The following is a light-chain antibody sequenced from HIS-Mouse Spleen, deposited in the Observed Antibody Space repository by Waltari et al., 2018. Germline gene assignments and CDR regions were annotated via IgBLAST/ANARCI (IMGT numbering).Light chain of an antibody. J-gene: IGLJ1*01. CDR3: CSYAGSSTFYV. Sequence: QSALTQPASVSGSPGQSITISCPGTSSDVGSYNLVSWYQQHPGKAPKLMIYEGSKRPSGVYNRFSGSKSGNTASLTISGLQAEDEADYYCCSYAGSSTFYVFGTGTKVTVL. CDR2: EGS. CDR1: SSDVGSYNL. V-gene: IGLV2-23*01.